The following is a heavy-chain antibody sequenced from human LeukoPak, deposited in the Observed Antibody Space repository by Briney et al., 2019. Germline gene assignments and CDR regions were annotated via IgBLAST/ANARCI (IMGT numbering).Heavy chain of an antibody. CDR1: GGSFSGYY. J-gene: IGHJ3*02. D-gene: IGHD4-17*01. CDR3: ARAHPTGGDYFSDAFDI. V-gene: IGHV4-34*01. Sequence: SETLSLTCAVYGGSFSGYYWSWIRQPPGKGLEWIGEINHRGSTNYNPSLKSRVTISVDTSKNQFSLKLSSVTAADTAVYYCARAHPTGGDYFSDAFDIWGQGTMVTVSS. CDR2: INHRGST.